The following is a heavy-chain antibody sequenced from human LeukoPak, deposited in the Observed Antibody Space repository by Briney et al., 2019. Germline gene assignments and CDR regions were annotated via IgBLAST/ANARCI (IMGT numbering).Heavy chain of an antibody. V-gene: IGHV1-18*01. CDR1: GYTFTSYG. CDR2: ISAYNGNT. CDR3: ARDLRRVAGTTGFSPFDY. Sequence: ASVKVSCKASGYTFTSYGISWVRQAPGQRLEWMGWISAYNGNTNYAQKLQGRVTMTTDTSTSTAYMELRSLRSDDTAVYYCARDLRRVAGTTGFSPFDYWGQGTLVTVSS. J-gene: IGHJ4*02. D-gene: IGHD4-17*01.